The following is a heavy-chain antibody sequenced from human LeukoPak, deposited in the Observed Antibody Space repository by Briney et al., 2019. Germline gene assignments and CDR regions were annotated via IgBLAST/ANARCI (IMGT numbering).Heavy chain of an antibody. CDR3: ARDLGIGWYMFDY. J-gene: IGHJ4*02. V-gene: IGHV1-46*01. Sequence: ASVKVSCTASGYTFTSHYVHWVRQAPGQGLEWVGRINPSDGSTSYAQKFQGKVPMTWDTARGTVYMELSSLRSEDTAMYYCARDLGIGWYMFDYWGQGTLVTVSS. CDR1: GYTFTSHY. D-gene: IGHD6-19*01. CDR2: INPSDGST.